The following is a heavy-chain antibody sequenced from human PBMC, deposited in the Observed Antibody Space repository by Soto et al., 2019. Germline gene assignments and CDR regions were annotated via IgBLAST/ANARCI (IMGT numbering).Heavy chain of an antibody. V-gene: IGHV1-18*01. CDR2: ISAYNGNT. Sequence: QVQLVQSGAEVKKPGASVKVSCKASGYTFTSYGISWVRQAPGQGLEWMGWISAYNGNTNYAQKLQGRVTMTTDTSTSTAYMELRSLRSDDTAVYYCARVGGNYYGSGQRRYYYYYMDVWGKGTTVTVSS. J-gene: IGHJ6*03. CDR1: GYTFTSYG. D-gene: IGHD3-10*01. CDR3: ARVGGNYYGSGQRRYYYYYMDV.